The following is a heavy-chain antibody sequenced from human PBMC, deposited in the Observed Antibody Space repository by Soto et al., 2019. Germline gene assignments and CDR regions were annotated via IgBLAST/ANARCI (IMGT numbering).Heavy chain of an antibody. CDR1: GYTFTSYD. V-gene: IGHV1-8*01. CDR3: GRGSSWYAHYSNGMDV. J-gene: IGHJ6*02. D-gene: IGHD6-13*01. CDR2: MNPNSGNT. Sequence: EASVKVSCKASGYTFTSYDINWVRQATGQGLEWMGWMNPNSGNTGYAQKFQGRVTMTRNTSISTAYMELSSLRSGDTAVYYWGRGSSWYAHYSNGMDVGGQGTTVT.